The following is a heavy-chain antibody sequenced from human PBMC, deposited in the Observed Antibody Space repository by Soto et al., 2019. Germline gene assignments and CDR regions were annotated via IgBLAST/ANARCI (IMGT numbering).Heavy chain of an antibody. CDR1: GYSLTDNG. D-gene: IGHD2-8*01. V-gene: IGHV1-8*01. CDR2: ISPDSGKT. J-gene: IGHJ6*03. Sequence: QAYLGQSGAEVKKPGASVKVSCKASGYSLTDNGITWVRQASGQGLEYVGWISPDSGKTDYAQKFQGRVTMTRDTSINTGYMELSSLRSDDSAVYYCARVYGYYYYYMDVWGKGTTVTVSS. CDR3: ARVYGYYYYYMDV.